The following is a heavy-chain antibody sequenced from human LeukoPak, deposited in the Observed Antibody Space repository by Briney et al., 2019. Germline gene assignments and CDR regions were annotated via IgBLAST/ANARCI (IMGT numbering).Heavy chain of an antibody. J-gene: IGHJ4*02. CDR1: GFTFSSYA. Sequence: GRSLRLSCAASGFTFSSYAMHWVRQAPGKGLEWVAVISYDGSNKYYADSVKGRFTISRDNSKNTLYLQMNSLRAEDTAVYYCASGLRYFDWLPGGPFDYWGQGTLVTVSS. CDR3: ASGLRYFDWLPGGPFDY. CDR2: ISYDGSNK. V-gene: IGHV3-30-3*01. D-gene: IGHD3-9*01.